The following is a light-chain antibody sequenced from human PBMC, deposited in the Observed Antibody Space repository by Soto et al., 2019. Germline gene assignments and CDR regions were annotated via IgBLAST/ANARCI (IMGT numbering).Light chain of an antibody. V-gene: IGLV2-14*01. CDR2: EVS. CDR3: SSYTRV. Sequence: QSALTQPASVSGSPGQSITISCTVTSSDVGDYNYVSWYQQHPGKAPKLMIYEVSNRPSGVSNRFSGSKSGNTASLTISGIQAEDEADYYCSSYTRVFGGGTKLTVL. J-gene: IGLJ3*02. CDR1: SSDVGDYNY.